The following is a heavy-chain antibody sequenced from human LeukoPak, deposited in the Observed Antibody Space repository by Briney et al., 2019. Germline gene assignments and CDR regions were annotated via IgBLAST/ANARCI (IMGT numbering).Heavy chain of an antibody. D-gene: IGHD5-18*01. J-gene: IGHJ4*02. CDR1: GGSISSYY. V-gene: IGHV4-59*08. CDR2: IYYSGST. Sequence: SETLSLTCTVSGGSISSYYWSWIRQPPGKGLEWIGYIYYSGSTNYNPSLKSRVTISVDTSKNQFSLNLSSVTAADTAVYYCARRGASVQLWSYYYFDYWGQGTLVTVSS. CDR3: ARRGASVQLWSYYYFDY.